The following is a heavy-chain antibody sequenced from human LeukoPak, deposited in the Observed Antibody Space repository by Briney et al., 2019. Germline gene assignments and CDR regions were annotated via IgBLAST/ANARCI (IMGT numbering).Heavy chain of an antibody. D-gene: IGHD2-15*01. V-gene: IGHV3-15*01. CDR2: IKSKTDGGTT. CDR1: GFTFSNAW. Sequence: GGSLRLSCAASGFTFSNAWMSWVRQAPGKGLEWVGRIKSKTDGGTTDYAAPVKGRFTISRDDSKNTLYLQMNSLKTEDTAVYSCPPDLRRNLLVFDYGGQGTLVTASS. CDR3: PPDLRRNLLVFDY. J-gene: IGHJ4*02.